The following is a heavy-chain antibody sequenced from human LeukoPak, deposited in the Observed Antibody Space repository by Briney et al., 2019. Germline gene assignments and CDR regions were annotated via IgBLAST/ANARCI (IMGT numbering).Heavy chain of an antibody. CDR1: GGSISSGGYY. Sequence: PSETLSLTCTVSGGSISSGGYYWSWIRQHPGKGLEWIGYIYYSGSTYYNPSLKSRVTISVDTSKNQFSLKLSSVTAADTAVYYCAREEAAMGSSGWGFDYWGQGTLVTVSS. J-gene: IGHJ4*02. D-gene: IGHD6-19*01. CDR3: AREEAAMGSSGWGFDY. V-gene: IGHV4-31*03. CDR2: IYYSGST.